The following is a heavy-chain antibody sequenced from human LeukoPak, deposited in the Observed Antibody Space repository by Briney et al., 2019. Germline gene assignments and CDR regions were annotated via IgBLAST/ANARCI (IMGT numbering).Heavy chain of an antibody. CDR3: ARREIRLRYFDNRDY. CDR2: IYYSGST. V-gene: IGHV4-30-4*07. Sequence: SETLSLTCAVSGGSISSGGYSWSWIRQPPGKGLEWIGYIYYSGSTYYNPSLKSRVTISVDTSKNQFSLKLSSVTAADTAMYYCARREIRLRYFDNRDYWGQGTLVTVSS. CDR1: GGSISSGGYS. J-gene: IGHJ4*02. D-gene: IGHD3-9*01.